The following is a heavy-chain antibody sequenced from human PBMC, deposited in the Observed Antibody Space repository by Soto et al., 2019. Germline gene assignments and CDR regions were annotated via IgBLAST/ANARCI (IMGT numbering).Heavy chain of an antibody. V-gene: IGHV1-3*01. CDR3: ARDSPPSDY. Sequence: KFQGRVTITRDTSASTAYMELSSLRSEDTAVYYCARDSPPSDYWGQGTLVTVSS. J-gene: IGHJ4*02.